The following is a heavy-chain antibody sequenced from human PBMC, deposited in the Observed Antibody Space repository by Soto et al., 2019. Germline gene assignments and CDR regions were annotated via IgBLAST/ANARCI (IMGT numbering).Heavy chain of an antibody. Sequence: SVKVSCKASGGTFSSYAISWVRQAPGQGLEWMGVIIPIFGTANYAQKFQGRVTITADESTSTAYMELSSLRSEDTAVYYCARLPYNIFTGYEEWGQGTLVTVSS. J-gene: IGHJ4*02. V-gene: IGHV1-69*13. D-gene: IGHD3-9*01. CDR3: ARLPYNIFTGYEE. CDR1: GGTFSSYA. CDR2: IIPIFGTA.